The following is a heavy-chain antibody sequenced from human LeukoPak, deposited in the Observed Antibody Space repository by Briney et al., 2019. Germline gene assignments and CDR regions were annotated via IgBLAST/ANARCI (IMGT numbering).Heavy chain of an antibody. J-gene: IGHJ4*02. D-gene: IGHD1-26*01. CDR2: IKPNSGGT. Sequence: ASVKVSCKASGYTFAGYYVRWVRQAPGQGLEWMGWIKPNSGGTQYAQRFRGRVTMTRDTSISTAYMELSRLRSDDTAVYYCARGLVRVELRDTNDYWGQGTLVTVSS. V-gene: IGHV1-2*02. CDR1: GYTFAGYY. CDR3: ARGLVRVELRDTNDY.